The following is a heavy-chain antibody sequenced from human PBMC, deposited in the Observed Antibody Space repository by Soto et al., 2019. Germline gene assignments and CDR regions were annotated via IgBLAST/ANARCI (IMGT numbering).Heavy chain of an antibody. CDR3: AREGASSGRAGCFDV. V-gene: IGHV3-30-3*01. CDR1: GFILSNRV. J-gene: IGHJ4*02. Sequence: GGSLILSCAASGFILSNRVIHWVRQAPGKGLEWVAGISVDGNREHYPDSVKGRFTISRDNAKDTVYLQMNSLRNEDTAVYYCAREGASSGRAGCFDVWGQGALVTVSS. CDR2: ISVDGNRE. D-gene: IGHD6-19*01.